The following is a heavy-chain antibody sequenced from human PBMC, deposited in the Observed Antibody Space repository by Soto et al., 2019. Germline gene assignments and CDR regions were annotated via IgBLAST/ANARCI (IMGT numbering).Heavy chain of an antibody. CDR3: ARDSGQASGQLLYYYYYGMDV. V-gene: IGHV3-21*01. CDR1: GFTFRSYS. Sequence: LRVSCAASGFTFRSYSMNWVRQAPGKGLEWVSSISSSSSYIYYADSVKGRFTISRDNAKNSLYLQMNSLRAEDTAVYYCARDSGQASGQLLYYYYYGMDVWGQGTTVTVSS. J-gene: IGHJ6*02. D-gene: IGHD2-2*01. CDR2: ISSSSSYI.